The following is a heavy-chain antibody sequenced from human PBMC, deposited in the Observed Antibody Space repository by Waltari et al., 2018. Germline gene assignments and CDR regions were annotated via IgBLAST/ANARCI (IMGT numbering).Heavy chain of an antibody. CDR3: VRHLWGIAARREGFDY. V-gene: IGHV4-34*01. J-gene: IGHJ4*02. D-gene: IGHD6-6*01. CDR2: INHSGST. Sequence: QVQLQQWGAGLLKPSETLSLTCAVYGGSFSGYYWSWIRQPPGKGLEWIGEINHSGSTNYNPSLKSRVTISVDTSKNQFSLKLSSVTAADTAVYYCVRHLWGIAARREGFDYWGQGTLVTVSS. CDR1: GGSFSGYY.